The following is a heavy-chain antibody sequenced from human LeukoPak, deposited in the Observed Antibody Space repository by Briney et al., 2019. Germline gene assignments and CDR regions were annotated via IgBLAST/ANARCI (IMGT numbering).Heavy chain of an antibody. CDR3: ARGDYDSSGYENSYDY. V-gene: IGHV3-48*03. CDR1: GFTFSSYE. J-gene: IGHJ4*02. D-gene: IGHD3-22*01. Sequence: PGGSLRLSCAASGFTFSSYEMHWVRQAPGKGLEWVSYISSSGSTIYYADSVKGRFTISRDNAKNSLYLQMNSLRAEDTAVYYCARGDYDSSGYENSYDYWGQGTLVTVSS. CDR2: ISSSGSTI.